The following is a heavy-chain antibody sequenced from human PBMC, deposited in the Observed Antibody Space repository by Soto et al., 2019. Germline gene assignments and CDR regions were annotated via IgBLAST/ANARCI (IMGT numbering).Heavy chain of an antibody. Sequence: QITLKESGPTLVKPTQTLTLTCTFSGFSLSTSGVGVGWIRQPPGKALEWLALIYWNDDKRYSPSLKSRLTSTKDTSKHQVVLTMTNMDPVDTATYYCALNVDTAMGTHFDYWGQGTLVTVSS. CDR1: GFSLSTSGVG. D-gene: IGHD5-18*01. CDR3: ALNVDTAMGTHFDY. V-gene: IGHV2-5*01. J-gene: IGHJ4*02. CDR2: IYWNDDK.